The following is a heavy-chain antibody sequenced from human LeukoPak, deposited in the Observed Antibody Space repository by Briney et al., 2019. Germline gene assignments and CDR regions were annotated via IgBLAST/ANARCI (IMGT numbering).Heavy chain of an antibody. D-gene: IGHD1-26*01. CDR3: ARARGRWHLLPLDF. J-gene: IGHJ4*02. CDR1: GLTFTNYG. Sequence: PGGSLRLSCVASGLTFTNYGLHWVRQAPGKGLEWLAVISHDGTTKYYADSVKGRFTISRDNSNNSLSLQMNSLSAEDTAVYYCARARGRWHLLPLDFWGQGTLVTVSS. CDR2: ISHDGTTK. V-gene: IGHV3-30*19.